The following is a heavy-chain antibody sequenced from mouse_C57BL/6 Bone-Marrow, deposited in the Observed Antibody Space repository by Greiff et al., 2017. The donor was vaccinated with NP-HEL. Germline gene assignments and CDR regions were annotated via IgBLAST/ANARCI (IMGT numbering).Heavy chain of an antibody. CDR1: GYAFSSYW. CDR3: ARWGYVNFYFDY. Sequence: QVQLQQSGAELVKPGASVKISCKASGYAFSSYWMNWVKQRPGKGLEWIGQIYPGDGDTNYNGKFKGKATLTADKSSSTAYMQLSSLTSEDSAVDCCARWGYVNFYFDYWGQGTTLTVSS. CDR2: IYPGDGDT. V-gene: IGHV1-80*01. J-gene: IGHJ2*01. D-gene: IGHD2-1*01.